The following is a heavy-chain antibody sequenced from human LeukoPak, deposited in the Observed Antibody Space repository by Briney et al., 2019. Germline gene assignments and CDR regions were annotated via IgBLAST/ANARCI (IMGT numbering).Heavy chain of an antibody. CDR3: ARGRLTRNLYSSGWGASDYYYYGMDV. Sequence: SETLSLTCTVSGGSISSYYWSWIRQPPGKGLEWIWYIYYSVSTNYNPSLKSRVTISVDTSKNQFSLKLSSVTAADTAVYYCARGRLTRNLYSSGWGASDYYYYGMDVWGQGTTVTVSS. CDR2: IYYSVST. J-gene: IGHJ6*02. V-gene: IGHV4-59*01. CDR1: GGSISSYY. D-gene: IGHD6-19*01.